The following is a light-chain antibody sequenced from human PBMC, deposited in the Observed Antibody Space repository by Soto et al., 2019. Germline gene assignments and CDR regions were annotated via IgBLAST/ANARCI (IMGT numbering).Light chain of an antibody. V-gene: IGKV1-5*01. J-gene: IGKJ1*01. CDR3: LQDINYPWT. CDR2: DVS. Sequence: SASALSASVGDTVTITCRASQNSSPCLAWYQQKPGQAPRLLMYDVSSLKRGVPSRFSGSGSGTEFTLTISSLQPDDFATYYCLQDINYPWTFGQGTKVDIK. CDR1: QNSSPC.